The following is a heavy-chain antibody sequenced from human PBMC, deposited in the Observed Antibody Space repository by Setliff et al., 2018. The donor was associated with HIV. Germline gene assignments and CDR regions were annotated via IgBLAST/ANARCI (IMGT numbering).Heavy chain of an antibody. D-gene: IGHD1-26*01. Sequence: GSVKVSCKTSGYTFISYGVTWVRQVPGQGLEWVGWISTYNGNTNYAQKFQGRVTMTTDTSTSAAYLELRSLRSDDTAIYYCARVRTYSDFYYPAPIPSYYFDFWGQGTLVTVSS. CDR2: ISTYNGNT. CDR1: GYTFISYG. CDR3: ARVRTYSDFYYPAPIPSYYFDF. V-gene: IGHV1-18*01. J-gene: IGHJ4*02.